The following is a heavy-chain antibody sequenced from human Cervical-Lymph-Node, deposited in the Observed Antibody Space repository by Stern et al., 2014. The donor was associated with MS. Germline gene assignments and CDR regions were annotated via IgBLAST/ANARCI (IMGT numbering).Heavy chain of an antibody. Sequence: EVQLVESGGGLVQPGRSLRLSCAASGFTFDDYAMHWVRQAPGKGLEWGSGISWNSDSIDYAASVKGRFTISRDSAKNSLYLQMNSLRAEDTALYYCAKDMAENWYFDLWGRGTLVTVSS. J-gene: IGHJ2*01. CDR3: AKDMAENWYFDL. CDR1: GFTFDDYA. V-gene: IGHV3-9*01. CDR2: ISWNSDSI.